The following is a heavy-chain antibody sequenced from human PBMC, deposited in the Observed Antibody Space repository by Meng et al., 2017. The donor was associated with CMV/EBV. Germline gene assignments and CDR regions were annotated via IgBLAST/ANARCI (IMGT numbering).Heavy chain of an antibody. D-gene: IGHD3-22*01. CDR2: ISSSSGYI. CDR3: ARYPFGSHVYDSSGYGMDV. CDR1: GFTFSSYS. J-gene: IGHJ6*02. V-gene: IGHV3-21*01. Sequence: GESLKISCAASGFTFSSYSMNWVRQAPGKGLEWVSSISSSSGYIYYADSVKGRFTISRDNAKNSLYLQMNSLRAEDTAVYYCARYPFGSHVYDSSGYGMDVWGQGTTVTVSS.